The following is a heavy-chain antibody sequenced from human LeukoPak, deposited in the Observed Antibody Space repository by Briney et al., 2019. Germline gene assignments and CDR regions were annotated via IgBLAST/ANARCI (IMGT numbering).Heavy chain of an antibody. CDR2: ISDSGSST. D-gene: IGHD3-10*01. CDR3: AKTRGYGSASSSAFDI. V-gene: IGHV3-23*01. Sequence: GGSPRLSCAASGFTFSTYAMNWVRQAPGRGLEWVSGISDSGSSTYYADSVKGRFTISRDNSKNTLYLQMNSLRAEDTAVYYCAKTRGYGSASSSAFDIWGQGTLVTVSS. CDR1: GFTFSTYA. J-gene: IGHJ3*02.